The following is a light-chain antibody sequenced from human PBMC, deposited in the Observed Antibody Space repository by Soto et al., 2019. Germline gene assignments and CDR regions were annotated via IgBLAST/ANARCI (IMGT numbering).Light chain of an antibody. J-gene: IGLJ1*01. CDR2: GNS. CDR3: QSYDSSLSGIYV. V-gene: IGLV1-40*01. Sequence: QSVLTQPPSVSGAPGKRVTMSRPGSSSNIGAGYDVHWYQQLPGTATKLLIYGNSNRPSGVPDRSSGSKSGPSASRAITGLQAEDEADYYCQSYDSSLSGIYVFGTGTKVTVL. CDR1: SSNIGAGYD.